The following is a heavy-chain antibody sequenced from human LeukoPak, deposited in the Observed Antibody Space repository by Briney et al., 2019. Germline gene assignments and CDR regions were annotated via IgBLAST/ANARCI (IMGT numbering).Heavy chain of an antibody. Sequence: SETLSLTCTVSGDSISNYYWSWIRQPPGKGLEWIGEINHSGSTNYNPSLKSRVTISVDTSKNQFSLKLSSVTAADTAVYYCARGPIFGVVALVYWGQGTLVTVSS. CDR3: ARGPIFGVVALVY. CDR2: INHSGST. V-gene: IGHV4-34*01. D-gene: IGHD3-3*01. J-gene: IGHJ4*02. CDR1: GDSISNYY.